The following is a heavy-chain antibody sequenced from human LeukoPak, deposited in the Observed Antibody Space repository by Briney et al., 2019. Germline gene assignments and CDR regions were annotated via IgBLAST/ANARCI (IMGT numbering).Heavy chain of an antibody. V-gene: IGHV4-4*07. CDR2: IYTSGST. CDR3: ARVQSKGGLELYYFDY. D-gene: IGHD1-7*01. CDR1: GGSISSYY. J-gene: IGHJ4*02. Sequence: SETLSLTCTVSGGSISSYYWSWIRQPAGKGLEWIGRIYTSGSTNYNPSLKSRVTISVDTSKNQFSLKLSSVTAADTAVYYCARVQSKGGLELYYFDYWGQGTLVTVSS.